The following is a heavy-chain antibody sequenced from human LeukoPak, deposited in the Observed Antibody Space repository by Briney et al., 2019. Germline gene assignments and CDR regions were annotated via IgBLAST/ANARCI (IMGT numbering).Heavy chain of an antibody. CDR3: AKDRLLNCRGDCYIFDY. Sequence: PGGSLRLSCAASGFTFSNYAMSWVRQAPGKGLEWVSAISGSGGSTYYADSVKGRFSISRDNSKNTLYLQVNGLRTEDTAVYYCAKDRLLNCRGDCYIFDYWGQGTVVTVSS. J-gene: IGHJ4*02. CDR2: ISGSGGST. D-gene: IGHD2-21*02. V-gene: IGHV3-23*01. CDR1: GFTFSNYA.